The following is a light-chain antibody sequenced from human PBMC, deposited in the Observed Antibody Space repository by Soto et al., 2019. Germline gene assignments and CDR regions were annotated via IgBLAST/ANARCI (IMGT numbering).Light chain of an antibody. CDR1: QSVSSN. J-gene: IGKJ1*01. Sequence: EIVLTQSPGTLSLSPGERATLSCRASQSVSSNLAWYQQKPGQAPRLLISGASNRATGTPDRFRGSGSGTDFTLTITRLEPEDFAVYYCHQYGSAPWTFGQGTKVDIK. CDR2: GAS. V-gene: IGKV3-20*01. CDR3: HQYGSAPWT.